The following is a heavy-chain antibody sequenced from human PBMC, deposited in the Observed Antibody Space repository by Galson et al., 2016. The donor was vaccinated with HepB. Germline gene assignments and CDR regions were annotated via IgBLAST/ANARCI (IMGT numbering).Heavy chain of an antibody. Sequence: SLRLSCADSGFTFSIYSMNWVRQAPGKGLEWISHITSSSSVTYYADSVKGRFTISRDNAKKSLYLQLNSLRDEDTAVYSCANDWYGYMAYWGQGTLVTVSS. D-gene: IGHD3-9*01. CDR2: ITSSSSVT. CDR3: ANDWYGYMAY. J-gene: IGHJ4*02. V-gene: IGHV3-48*02. CDR1: GFTFSIYS.